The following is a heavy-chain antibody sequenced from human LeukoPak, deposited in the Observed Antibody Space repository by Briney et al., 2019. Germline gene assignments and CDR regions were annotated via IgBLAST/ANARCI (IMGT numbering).Heavy chain of an antibody. J-gene: IGHJ4*02. V-gene: IGHV4-39*02. Sequence: PSQTLSLTCTVSGDSISSGGYYWGWIRQPPGKGLEWIGAIYYTGTTYYNPSLRSRVTISVDTSKNHFSLKLSSVTAADTALYYCASAPRQGSIGGLDYWGQGTLVTVSS. CDR2: IYYTGTT. CDR1: GDSISSGGYY. D-gene: IGHD3-16*01. CDR3: ASAPRQGSIGGLDY.